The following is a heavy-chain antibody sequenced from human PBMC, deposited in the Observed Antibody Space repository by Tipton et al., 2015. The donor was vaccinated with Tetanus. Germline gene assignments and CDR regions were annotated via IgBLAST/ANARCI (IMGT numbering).Heavy chain of an antibody. V-gene: IGHV3-43*01. D-gene: IGHD1-1*01. CDR1: GFTFSHFA. CDR2: IRWNGGGT. CDR3: TKDVNWNLRYFQH. Sequence: GSLRLSCVASGFTFSHFAVSWVRRAPGKGLEWVSLIRWNGGGTHYADSVKGRFTVSRDSSKNSLYLQMNSLGPEDTAVYYCTKDVNWNLRYFQHWGQGTVVTVSS. J-gene: IGHJ1*01.